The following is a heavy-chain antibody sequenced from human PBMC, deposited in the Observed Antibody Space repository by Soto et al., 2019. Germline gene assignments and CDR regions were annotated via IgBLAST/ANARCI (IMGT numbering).Heavy chain of an antibody. J-gene: IGHJ4*02. V-gene: IGHV4-39*01. CDR2: IYYSGST. Sequence: SETLCPTCTVSGGTISNRSYHCGWIHQPPGKGVEWIGSIYYSGSTYYNPSLKSRVTISVDTSKNQFSLKLSSVTAADTAVYYCGYSCYDYDYWGQGTLVTVSS. CDR3: GYSCYDYDY. CDR1: GGTISNRSYH. D-gene: IGHD5-12*01.